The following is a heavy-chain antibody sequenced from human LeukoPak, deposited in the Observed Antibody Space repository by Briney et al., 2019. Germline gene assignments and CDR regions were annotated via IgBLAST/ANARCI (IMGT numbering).Heavy chain of an antibody. J-gene: IGHJ3*02. Sequence: GGSLRLSCAASGSIFSNYGMHWVRQAPGKGLEWVALIWYDGGKSDHADSVKGRFTISRDNSKNTLYLQMNSLRAEDTAVYYCATMTTVTLDDAFDIWGQGTMVTVSS. CDR2: IWYDGGKS. V-gene: IGHV3-33*01. CDR3: ATMTTVTLDDAFDI. CDR1: GSIFSNYG. D-gene: IGHD4-17*01.